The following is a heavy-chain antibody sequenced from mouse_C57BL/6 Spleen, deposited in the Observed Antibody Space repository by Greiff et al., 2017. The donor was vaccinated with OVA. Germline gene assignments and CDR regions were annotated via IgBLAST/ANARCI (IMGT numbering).Heavy chain of an antibody. CDR2: IYPGSGNT. CDR3: ARRDYGSSYGDY. CDR1: GYTFTDYY. V-gene: IGHV1-76*01. Sequence: VQLVESGAELVRPGASVKLSCKASGYTFTDYYINWVKQRPGQGLEWIARIYPGSGNTYYNEKFKGKATLTAEKSSSTAYMQLSSLTSEDSAVYFCARRDYGSSYGDYWGQGTTLTVSS. D-gene: IGHD1-1*01. J-gene: IGHJ2*01.